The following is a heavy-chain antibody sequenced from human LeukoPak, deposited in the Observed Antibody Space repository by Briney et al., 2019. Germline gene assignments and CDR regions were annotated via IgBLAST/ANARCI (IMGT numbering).Heavy chain of an antibody. CDR1: GGSISTYY. CDR2: INHSGST. J-gene: IGHJ4*02. Sequence: SETLSLTCTLSGGSISTYYWSWIRQPPGQGLEWIGEINHSGSTNYNPSLKSRVTISVDTSKNQFSLKLSSVTAADTAVYYCARLAAVAGRAFDYWGQGTLVTVSS. CDR3: ARLAAVAGRAFDY. D-gene: IGHD6-19*01. V-gene: IGHV4-34*01.